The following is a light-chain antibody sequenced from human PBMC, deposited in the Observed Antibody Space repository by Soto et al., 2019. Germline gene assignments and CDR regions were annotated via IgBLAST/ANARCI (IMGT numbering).Light chain of an antibody. CDR1: SSDVGDYNY. CDR3: SPYTRSLYV. Sequence: QSALTQPPSASGSPGQSVTISCTGTSSDVGDYNYVSWYQQHPGKAPKLMIYEVSKRPSGVPDRFSGSKSGNTASLTVSGHQFEEEADYSCSPYTRSLYVFGTGT. CDR2: EVS. V-gene: IGLV2-8*01. J-gene: IGLJ1*01.